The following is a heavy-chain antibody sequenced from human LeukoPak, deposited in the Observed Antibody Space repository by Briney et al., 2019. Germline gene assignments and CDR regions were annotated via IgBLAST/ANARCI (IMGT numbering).Heavy chain of an antibody. Sequence: GASVKGSCKASGYTFTSYAMNWVRQAPGQGLEWMGWINTNTGNPTYAQGFTGRFVFSLDTSVSTAYLQISSLKAEDTAVYYCARDVVVVAATNYYYYGMDVWGQGTTVTVSS. CDR2: INTNTGNP. V-gene: IGHV7-4-1*02. D-gene: IGHD2-15*01. CDR1: GYTFTSYA. J-gene: IGHJ6*02. CDR3: ARDVVVVAATNYYYYGMDV.